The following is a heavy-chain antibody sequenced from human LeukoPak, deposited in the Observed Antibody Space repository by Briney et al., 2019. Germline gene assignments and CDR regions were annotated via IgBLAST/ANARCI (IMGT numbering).Heavy chain of an antibody. CDR2: FDPEDGET. D-gene: IGHD3-10*01. J-gene: IGHJ2*01. CDR1: GYTLTELS. Sequence: ASVKVSCKVSGYTLTELSMHWVRQAPGKGLEWMGGFDPEDGETIYAQKFQGRVTMTEDTSTDTAYMELSSLRVEDTAVYYCVRYYTRHSWYFDLWGRGTLVTVSS. CDR3: VRYYTRHSWYFDL. V-gene: IGHV1-24*01.